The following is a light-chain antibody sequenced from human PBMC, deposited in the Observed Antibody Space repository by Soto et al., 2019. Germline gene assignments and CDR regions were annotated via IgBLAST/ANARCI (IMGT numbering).Light chain of an antibody. CDR2: DAS. Sequence: EIVFTQSAVTLSFSAVERATLSCRASQSVSSYLAWYQQKPGQAPRLLIYDASNRATGIPARFSGSGSGTDFTLTISSLEPEDFAVYYCQQRSNWPPFFTFGQGTRLEIK. CDR3: QQRSNWPPFFT. CDR1: QSVSSY. V-gene: IGKV3-11*01. J-gene: IGKJ5*01.